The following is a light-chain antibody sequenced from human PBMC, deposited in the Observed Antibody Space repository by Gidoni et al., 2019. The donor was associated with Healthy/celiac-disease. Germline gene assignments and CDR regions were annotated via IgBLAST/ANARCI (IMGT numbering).Light chain of an antibody. CDR1: QSVSSSY. V-gene: IGKV3-20*01. CDR3: QQYGSSPRT. J-gene: IGKJ2*01. CDR2: GAS. Sequence: EIVLTQSPGTLSLSPGERATLSCRASQSVSSSYLAWYQQKPGQAPRLLIDGASSRAPGIPDRFGGSESGTDFTLTISRLEPEDFAVYYCQQYGSSPRTFGQGTKLEIK.